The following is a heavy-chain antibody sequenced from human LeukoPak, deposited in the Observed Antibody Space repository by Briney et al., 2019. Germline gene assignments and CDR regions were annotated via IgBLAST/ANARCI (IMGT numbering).Heavy chain of an antibody. D-gene: IGHD3-22*01. J-gene: IGHJ4*02. V-gene: IGHV4-34*01. CDR3: AHEGSSGYDWIDY. CDR1: GGSFSGYY. CDR2: INHSGST. Sequence: SETLSLTCAVYGGSFSGYYWSWIRQPPGKGLEWIGEINHSGSTNYNPSLKSRVTISVDTSKNQFSLKLSSMTAADTAVYYCAHEGSSGYDWIDYWGQGTLVTVSS.